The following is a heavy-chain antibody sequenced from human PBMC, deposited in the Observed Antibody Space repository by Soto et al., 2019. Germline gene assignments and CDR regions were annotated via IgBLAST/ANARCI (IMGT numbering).Heavy chain of an antibody. Sequence: QVQLVQSGAEVKKPGASVKVSCKASGYTFTSYDINWVRQATGQGLEWMGWMNPNSGNTGYAQKFQGRVTMTRNTSISTAYMELSSLRSEDTAVYYCARSFTSYDILTGTYYYYYYGMDVWGQGTTVTVSS. J-gene: IGHJ6*02. V-gene: IGHV1-8*01. D-gene: IGHD3-9*01. CDR3: ARSFTSYDILTGTYYYYYYGMDV. CDR1: GYTFTSYD. CDR2: MNPNSGNT.